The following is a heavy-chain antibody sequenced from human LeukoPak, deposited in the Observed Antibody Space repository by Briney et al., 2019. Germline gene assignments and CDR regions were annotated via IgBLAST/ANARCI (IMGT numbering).Heavy chain of an antibody. Sequence: PGGSLRLSCAASGFTVSSNFMRWVRQAPGKGLEWVSLIHSDGSTSYADSVKGRFAISRDTSKNTLSLQMNSLRAEDTAVYYCARDHLPGFSNGYHAHGMDVWGQGTTVTVSS. D-gene: IGHD3-22*01. J-gene: IGHJ6*02. CDR1: GFTVSSNF. CDR2: IHSDGST. CDR3: ARDHLPGFSNGYHAHGMDV. V-gene: IGHV3-66*01.